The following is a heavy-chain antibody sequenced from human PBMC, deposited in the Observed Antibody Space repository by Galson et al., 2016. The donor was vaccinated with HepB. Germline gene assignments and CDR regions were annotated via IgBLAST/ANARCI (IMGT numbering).Heavy chain of an antibody. Sequence: SVKVSCKASGGTFSSYAISWVRQAPGQGLEWMGRIIPILGIANYAQKFQGRVTITADKSTSTAYMELRSLRSDDTAVYYCARDTWSYGSGIGTNNWGQGTLVTVSS. CDR1: GGTFSSYA. V-gene: IGHV1-69*04. CDR2: IIPILGIA. D-gene: IGHD3-10*01. CDR3: ARDTWSYGSGIGTNN. J-gene: IGHJ4*02.